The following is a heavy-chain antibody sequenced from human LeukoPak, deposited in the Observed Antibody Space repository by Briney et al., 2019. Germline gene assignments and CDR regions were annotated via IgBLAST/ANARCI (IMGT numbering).Heavy chain of an antibody. Sequence: PSQTLSLTCTVSGGSISSGSHCWSWIRRPAGEGLGWIGRIYNSGNTNYNPSLKSRVTISVDTSKNQFSLKLSSVTAADTAVYFCARDHSYYQFYMDVWGKGTTVTVSS. CDR3: ARDHSYYQFYMDV. J-gene: IGHJ6*03. D-gene: IGHD2-21*02. V-gene: IGHV4-61*02. CDR1: GGSISSGSHC. CDR2: IYNSGNT.